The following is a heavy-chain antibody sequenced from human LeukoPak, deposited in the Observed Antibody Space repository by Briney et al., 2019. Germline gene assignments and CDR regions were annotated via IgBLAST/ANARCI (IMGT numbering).Heavy chain of an antibody. Sequence: VASVKVSCKASGYTFTSYDINWVRQATGQGLEWMGWMNPNSGNTGYAQKFQGRVTITRNTSISTAYMELSSLRSEDTAVYYCARGDIVVVPAAKLGWFDPWGQGTLVTVSS. CDR3: ARGDIVVVPAAKLGWFDP. D-gene: IGHD2-2*01. CDR2: MNPNSGNT. J-gene: IGHJ5*02. CDR1: GYTFTSYD. V-gene: IGHV1-8*03.